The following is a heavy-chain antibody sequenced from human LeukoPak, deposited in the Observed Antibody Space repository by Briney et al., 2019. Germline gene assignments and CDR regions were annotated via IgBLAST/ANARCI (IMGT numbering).Heavy chain of an antibody. D-gene: IGHD7-27*01. CDR2: ISSSSSYM. CDR1: GFTFSSYS. V-gene: IGHV3-21*01. CDR3: ARDLNWETY. Sequence: PGGSLRLSCAASGFTFSSYSMNWVRQAPGKGLEWVSSISSSSSYMYYADSVKGRFTISRDNAKNSLYLQMNSLRAEDTAVYYCARDLNWETYWGQGTLVSVSS. J-gene: IGHJ4*02.